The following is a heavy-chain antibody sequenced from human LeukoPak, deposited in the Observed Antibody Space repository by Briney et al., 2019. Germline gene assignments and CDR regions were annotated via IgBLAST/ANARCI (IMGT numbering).Heavy chain of an antibody. J-gene: IGHJ4*02. V-gene: IGHV3-30*18. Sequence: GGSLRLSCAASGFTFSSYGMHWVRQAPGKGLEWVAAISYDGSNKYYADSVKGRLTISRDNSKNTLYLQMNSLRAEDTAVYYCAKDRAYYYDSSGYSDYWGQGTLVTVSS. CDR3: AKDRAYYYDSSGYSDY. CDR2: ISYDGSNK. CDR1: GFTFSSYG. D-gene: IGHD3-22*01.